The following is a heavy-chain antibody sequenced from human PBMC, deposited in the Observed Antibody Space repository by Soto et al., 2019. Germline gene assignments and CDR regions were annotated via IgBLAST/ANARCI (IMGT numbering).Heavy chain of an antibody. CDR3: ATSVGIAPTGEDGMDV. Sequence: PSVKVSCKASACTFSILGFSCVRQAPGQGPEWIGGIIPILTTPNYAQKFQGRVTIVADESTTTVYMELSSLKFEDTAVYYCATSVGIAPTGEDGMDVWGQGTSVTVSS. CDR2: IIPILTTP. J-gene: IGHJ6*02. CDR1: ACTFSILG. D-gene: IGHD2-8*02. V-gene: IGHV1-69*13.